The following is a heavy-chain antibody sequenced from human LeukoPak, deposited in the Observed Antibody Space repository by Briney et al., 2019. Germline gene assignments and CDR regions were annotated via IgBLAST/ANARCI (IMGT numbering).Heavy chain of an antibody. CDR2: ISVYNGNT. J-gene: IGHJ5*02. CDR3: ARVEWGYCSSTSCYRGWFDP. D-gene: IGHD2-2*02. V-gene: IGHV1-18*01. Sequence: ASVKVSCKASGYTFTSYGISWVRQAPGQGLEWMGWISVYNGNTNYAQKLQGRVTMTTDTSTSTAYMELRSLRSDDTAVYYCARVEWGYCSSTSCYRGWFDPWGQGTLVTVSS. CDR1: GYTFTSYG.